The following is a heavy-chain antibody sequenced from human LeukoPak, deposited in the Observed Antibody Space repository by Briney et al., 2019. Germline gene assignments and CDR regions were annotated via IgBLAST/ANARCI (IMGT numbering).Heavy chain of an antibody. CDR1: GFTFGEYA. CDR3: TRGGSLGHYYDSSGYYYVYY. CDR2: IRSKAYGGTT. J-gene: IGHJ4*02. Sequence: GGSLRLSCTASGFTFGEYAMSWFRQAPGKGLEWVGFIRSKAYGGTTEYAASVKGRFTISRDDSKSIAYLQMNSLKTEDTAVYYCTRGGSLGHYYDSSGYYYVYYWGQGTLVTVSS. D-gene: IGHD3-22*01. V-gene: IGHV3-49*03.